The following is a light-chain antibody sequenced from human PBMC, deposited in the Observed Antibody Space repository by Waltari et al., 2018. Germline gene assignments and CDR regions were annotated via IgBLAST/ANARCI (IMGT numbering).Light chain of an antibody. CDR3: QQYYTAPYT. CDR1: PSLLYNPNNKNY. J-gene: IGKJ2*01. V-gene: IGKV4-1*01. Sequence: DIVMTQSPDSLAVSLGEQAPINCKPNPSLLYNPNNKNYLPWYQQKPGQPLKLFFYWASSRESGVPDRFSGSGSGTDFTLTIGSLQAEDVAVYYCQQYYTAPYTFGQGTKLEIK. CDR2: WAS.